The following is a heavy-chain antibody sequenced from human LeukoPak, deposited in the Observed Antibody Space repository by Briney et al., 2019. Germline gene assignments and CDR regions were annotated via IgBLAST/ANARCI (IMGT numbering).Heavy chain of an antibody. CDR3: AKGSVVVPAGDWFDP. CDR2: ISRNSGSI. CDR1: GFTFDDYA. J-gene: IGHJ5*02. Sequence: PGGSLRLSCAASGFTFDDYAMHWVRQAPGKGLEWVSGISRNSGSIGYADSVKGRFTISRDNAKNSLYLQMNSLRAEDTALYYCAKGSVVVPAGDWFDPWGQGTLVTVSS. V-gene: IGHV3-9*01. D-gene: IGHD2-2*01.